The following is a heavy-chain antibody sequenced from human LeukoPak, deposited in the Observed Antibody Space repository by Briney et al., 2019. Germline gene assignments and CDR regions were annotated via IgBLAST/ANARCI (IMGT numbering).Heavy chain of an antibody. J-gene: IGHJ4*02. D-gene: IGHD1-14*01. Sequence: SETLSLTCTVSGGSISSYYWSWIRQPPGKGLEWIGYIYYSGSTNYNPPLKSRVTISVDTSKNQFSLKLSSVTAADTAVYYCAKTVRLPTDWSQGTLVTVSS. V-gene: IGHV4-59*01. CDR2: IYYSGST. CDR1: GGSISSYY. CDR3: AKTVRLPTD.